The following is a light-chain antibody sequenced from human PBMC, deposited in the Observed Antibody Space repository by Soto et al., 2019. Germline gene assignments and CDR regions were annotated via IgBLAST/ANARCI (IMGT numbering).Light chain of an antibody. CDR1: SSDVGSYNL. CDR3: CSYAGSSTVV. CDR2: EGS. Sequence: QSVLTQPASVSGSPGQSITISCTGVSSDVGSYNLVSWYQQHPGKAPKLMIYEGSKRPSGVSNRFSGSKSGNTASLRISGLQAEDAADYYCCSYAGSSTVVFGGGTKLTVL. V-gene: IGLV2-23*01. J-gene: IGLJ2*01.